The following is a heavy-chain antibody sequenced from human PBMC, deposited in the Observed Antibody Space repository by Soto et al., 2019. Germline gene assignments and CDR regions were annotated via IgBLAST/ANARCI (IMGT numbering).Heavy chain of an antibody. J-gene: IGHJ6*02. CDR1: GGSISSSSYY. CDR2: IYYSGST. V-gene: IGHV4-39*01. Sequence: SETLSLTCTVSGGSISSSSYYWGWIRQPPGKGLEWIGSIYYSGSTYYNPSLKSRVTISVDTSKNQFSLKLSSVTAADTAVYYCARVDGSGSYSHGLDVWGQGTTVTVSS. CDR3: ARVDGSGSYSHGLDV. D-gene: IGHD3-10*01.